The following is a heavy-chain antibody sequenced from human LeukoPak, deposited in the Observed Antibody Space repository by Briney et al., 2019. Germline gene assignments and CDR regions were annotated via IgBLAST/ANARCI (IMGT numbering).Heavy chain of an antibody. V-gene: IGHV1-3*01. CDR2: INAGNSNT. CDR3: AREYQDRVYYYYGMDV. J-gene: IGHJ6*02. CDR1: GYTFTSYA. Sequence: ASVKVSCKASGYTFTSYAMHWVRQAPGQRLEWMGWINAGNSNTKYSQKFQGRVTITRDTSASTAYMELSSLRSEDTAVYYCAREYQDRVYYYYGMDVWGQGTTVTVSS. D-gene: IGHD2-2*01.